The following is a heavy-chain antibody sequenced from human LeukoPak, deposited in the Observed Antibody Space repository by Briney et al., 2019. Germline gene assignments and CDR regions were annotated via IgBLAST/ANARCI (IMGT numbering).Heavy chain of an antibody. J-gene: IGHJ3*01. Sequence: SETLSLTCTVSGCSISSYYWSWIRQPPGKGLEWIGYIYYSGSTNYNPSLKSRVTISVDTSKNQFSLKLSSVTAADTAVYYCARMGRGYTFGYDAFDFWGQGTMVTVSS. CDR1: GCSISSYY. V-gene: IGHV4-59*01. CDR3: ARMGRGYTFGYDAFDF. CDR2: IYYSGST. D-gene: IGHD5-18*01.